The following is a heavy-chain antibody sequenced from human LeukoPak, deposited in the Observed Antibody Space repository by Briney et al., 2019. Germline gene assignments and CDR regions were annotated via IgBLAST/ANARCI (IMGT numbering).Heavy chain of an antibody. CDR2: ISSSSSYI. CDR3: ARDLKIVVVTATTLDYGMDV. Sequence: GGSLRLSCAASGFTFSSYSMNWVRQAPGKGLEWVSSISSSSSYIYYADSVKGRFTISRDNAKNSLYLQMNSLRAEDTAVYYCARDLKIVVVTATTLDYGMDVWGQGTTVTVSS. D-gene: IGHD2-21*02. V-gene: IGHV3-21*01. J-gene: IGHJ6*02. CDR1: GFTFSSYS.